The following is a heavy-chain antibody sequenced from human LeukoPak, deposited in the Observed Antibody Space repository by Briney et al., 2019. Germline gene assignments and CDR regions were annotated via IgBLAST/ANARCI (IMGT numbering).Heavy chain of an antibody. CDR2: MNPNSGNT. Sequence: ASVKVSCKASGYTFTSYDINWVRQATGQGLEWMGWMNPNSGNTGYAQKFQGRVTMTRNTSISTAYMELSSLRSEDTAVYYCAREPYDSSGYLRGRPLLYYYYYGMDVWGQGTTVTVSS. J-gene: IGHJ6*02. CDR3: AREPYDSSGYLRGRPLLYYYYYGMDV. V-gene: IGHV1-8*01. CDR1: GYTFTSYD. D-gene: IGHD3-22*01.